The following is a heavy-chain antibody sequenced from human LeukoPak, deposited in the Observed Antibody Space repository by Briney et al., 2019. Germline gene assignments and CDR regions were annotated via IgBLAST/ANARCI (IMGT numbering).Heavy chain of an antibody. CDR2: IIPIFGTA. CDR3: ARGKVVVTVTYYYGMDV. D-gene: IGHD2-21*02. V-gene: IGHV1-69*01. CDR1: GGTFSSYA. J-gene: IGHJ6*02. Sequence: SVTVSCTASGGTFSSYAISWVRQAPGQGLEWMGGIIPIFGTANYAQKFQGRVTITADESTSTAYMELSSLRSEDTAVYYCARGKVVVTVTYYYGMDVWGQGTTVTVSS.